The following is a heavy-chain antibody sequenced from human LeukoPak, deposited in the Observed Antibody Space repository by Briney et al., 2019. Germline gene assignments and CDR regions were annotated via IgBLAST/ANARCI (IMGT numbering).Heavy chain of an antibody. D-gene: IGHD3/OR15-3a*01. Sequence: PGGSLRLSCAASGFTFSSYAMSWVRQAPGKGLEWVSAISGNDGKTYYADSVKGRFSISRDNSKNMLYLQMNSLRAEDTAVYYCARQGLYDSSDFWTFQHWGQGTLVTVSS. CDR2: ISGNDGKT. CDR3: ARQGLYDSSDFWTFQH. J-gene: IGHJ1*01. CDR1: GFTFSSYA. V-gene: IGHV3-23*01.